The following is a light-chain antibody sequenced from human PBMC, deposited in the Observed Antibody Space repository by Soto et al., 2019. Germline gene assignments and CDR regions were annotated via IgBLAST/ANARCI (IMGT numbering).Light chain of an antibody. J-gene: IGKJ1*01. V-gene: IGKV1-5*03. Sequence: DIQMTQSPSTLSASVGHRVTITCRASESISRWLAWYQQKPGKPPNLLIYKASTLGSGVPSRFSGTGSGTEFTLTISSLQPDDFATYYCQQYHSYWTFGQGTKVDIK. CDR3: QQYHSYWT. CDR2: KAS. CDR1: ESISRW.